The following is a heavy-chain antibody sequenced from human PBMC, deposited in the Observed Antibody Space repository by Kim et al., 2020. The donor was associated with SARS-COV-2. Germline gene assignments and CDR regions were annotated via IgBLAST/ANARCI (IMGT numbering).Heavy chain of an antibody. J-gene: IGHJ4*02. D-gene: IGHD3-16*01. CDR2: IYPGDSDT. CDR3: ARRLKTREEYDY. Sequence: GESLKISCKGSGYSFTDYWIGWVRQMPGKGLEWMGIIYPGDSDTRYNPSFQGQVTISADKSINTAFLQWSGLKASDTAMFYCARRLKTREEYDYWGQGTLVTVSS. CDR1: GYSFTDYW. V-gene: IGHV5-51*01.